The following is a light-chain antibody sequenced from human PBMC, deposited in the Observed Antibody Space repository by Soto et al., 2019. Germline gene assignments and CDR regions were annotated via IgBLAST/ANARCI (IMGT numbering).Light chain of an antibody. CDR1: QSLVHSDGNTY. Sequence: DIVLTQTPLSSPVTLGQPASISCRSSQSLVHSDGNTYLSWFHQRPGQPPRLLIDKVSNRFSGVSDRFSGSGAGTDFTLKISRVEAEDVGIYCCMLATLYRPYTFGQGTKLEIK. J-gene: IGKJ2*01. CDR3: MLATLYRPYT. CDR2: KVS. V-gene: IGKV2-24*01.